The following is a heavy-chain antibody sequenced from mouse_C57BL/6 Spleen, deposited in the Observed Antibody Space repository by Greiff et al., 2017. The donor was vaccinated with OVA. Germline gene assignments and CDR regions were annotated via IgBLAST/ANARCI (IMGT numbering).Heavy chain of an antibody. Sequence: EVKVVESGGGLVQPGGSLKLSCAASGFTFSDYYMYWVRQTPEKRLEWVAYISNGGGSTYYPDTVKGRFTISRDNAKNTLYLQMSRLKSEDTAMYYCAREGYDAAMDYWGQGTSVTVSS. J-gene: IGHJ4*01. CDR3: AREGYDAAMDY. D-gene: IGHD2-2*01. CDR1: GFTFSDYY. CDR2: ISNGGGST. V-gene: IGHV5-12*01.